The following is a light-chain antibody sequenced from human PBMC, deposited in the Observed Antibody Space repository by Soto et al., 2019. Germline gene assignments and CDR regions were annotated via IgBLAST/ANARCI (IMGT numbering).Light chain of an antibody. V-gene: IGKV3-15*01. Sequence: EIVMTQSPASLSVSPWERATLSCRASQSVSSDVVCYQQKRGQAPRPLSFHASPRATGIPARFSGSGSGTEFTLTTSSLQSEDFATYYCQQYYDWPRTFGQGTQVDIK. CDR2: HAS. CDR1: QSVSSD. J-gene: IGKJ1*01. CDR3: QQYYDWPRT.